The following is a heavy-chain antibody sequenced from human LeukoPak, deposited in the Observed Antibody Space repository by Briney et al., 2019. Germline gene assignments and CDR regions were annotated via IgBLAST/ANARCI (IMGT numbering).Heavy chain of an antibody. Sequence: GGSLRLSCAASGFTFSSYSMNWVRQAPGKGLEWVSSISSSSSYIYYADSVKGRFTISRDNAKNSLYLQMNSLRAEDTAVYYCARDPFTEYCSSTSCYWYFDLWGRGTLVTVSS. D-gene: IGHD2-2*01. V-gene: IGHV3-21*01. J-gene: IGHJ2*01. CDR2: ISSSSSYI. CDR1: GFTFSSYS. CDR3: ARDPFTEYCSSTSCYWYFDL.